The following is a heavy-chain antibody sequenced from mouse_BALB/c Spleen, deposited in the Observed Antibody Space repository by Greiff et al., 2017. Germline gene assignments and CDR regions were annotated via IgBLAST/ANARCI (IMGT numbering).Heavy chain of an antibody. V-gene: IGHV10S3*01. J-gene: IGHJ3*01. D-gene: IGHD1-1*01. Sequence: GGGLVQPKGSLKLSCAASGFTFNTNAMNWVRQAPGKGLEWVARIRSKSNNYATYYADSVKDRFTISRDDSQSMLYLQMNNLKTEDTAMYYCVRDYYGSSYWGQGTLVTVSA. CDR2: IRSKSNNYAT. CDR3: VRDYYGSSY. CDR1: GFTFNTNA.